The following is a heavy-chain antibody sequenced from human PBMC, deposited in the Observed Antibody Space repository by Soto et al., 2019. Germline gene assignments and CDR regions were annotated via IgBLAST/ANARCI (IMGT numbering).Heavy chain of an antibody. V-gene: IGHV1-18*01. CDR3: ARDVEATPRWYYYGMDV. D-gene: IGHD5-12*01. J-gene: IGHJ6*02. CDR2: ISAYNGNT. Sequence: QVQLVQSGAEVKKPGASVKVSCKASGYTFTSYGISWVRQAPGQGLEWMGWISAYNGNTNYAQKLQGRGTMTTDTSTSTAYMELRSLRSDDTAVYYCARDVEATPRWYYYGMDVWGQGTTVTVSS. CDR1: GYTFTSYG.